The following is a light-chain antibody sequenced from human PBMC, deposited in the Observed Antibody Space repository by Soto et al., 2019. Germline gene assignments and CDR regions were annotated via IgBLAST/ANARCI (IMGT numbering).Light chain of an antibody. J-gene: IGKJ5*01. CDR2: GAS. Sequence: DIQMTQSPSSLSASVGDRVTITCRTGQAISTYLNWYQHKPGTAPRLLVYGASRSQSGVPSRFSGSGSGTHFTLTISALQPEDFATYYCQQSHTTPTTFGQGTRVDIK. CDR3: QQSHTTPTT. CDR1: QAISTY. V-gene: IGKV1-39*01.